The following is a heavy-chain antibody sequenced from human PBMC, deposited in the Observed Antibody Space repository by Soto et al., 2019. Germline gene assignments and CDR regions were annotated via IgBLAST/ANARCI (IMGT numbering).Heavy chain of an antibody. Sequence: GESLKISCKGSGYSFTNYWIGWVRQMPGRGLEWMGIIDPGDSDTRYNPSFEGQVTISADKSISTAYLQWSSMKASDTAIYYCARPWCSGATCYRGVDYGMDVWGQGTTVTVSS. J-gene: IGHJ6*02. CDR2: IDPGDSDT. D-gene: IGHD2-2*02. CDR1: GYSFTNYW. CDR3: ARPWCSGATCYRGVDYGMDV. V-gene: IGHV5-51*01.